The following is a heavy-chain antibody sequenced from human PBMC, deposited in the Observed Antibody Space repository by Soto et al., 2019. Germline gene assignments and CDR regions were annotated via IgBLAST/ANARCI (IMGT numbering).Heavy chain of an antibody. CDR2: ISADNGNT. J-gene: IGHJ4*02. Sequence: ASVKVSCKASGYIFTSYGITWVRQAPGQGLEWMGWISADNGNTNYAQKLQGRVTMTTDTSTSTAYMELRSLRPDDTAVYYCASPDYYDSSGYYFWGQGTLVTSPQ. D-gene: IGHD3-22*01. V-gene: IGHV1-18*01. CDR1: GYIFTSYG. CDR3: ASPDYYDSSGYYF.